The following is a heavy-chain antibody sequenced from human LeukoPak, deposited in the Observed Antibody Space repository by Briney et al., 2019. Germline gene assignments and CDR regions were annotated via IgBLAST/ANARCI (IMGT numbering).Heavy chain of an antibody. J-gene: IGHJ4*02. CDR1: GDSVSTNSVA. CDR2: TYYGSKWNY. CDR3: ARAVIGTTRYFES. Sequence: SQTLSLTCAISGDSVSTNSVAYNWIRQSPSRGLEWLGRTYYGSKWNYEYAVSMRSRIAVNLDTSKNQFSLQLNSVTPDDTAVYYCARAVIGTTRYFESWGQGTLVTVSS. D-gene: IGHD1-1*01. V-gene: IGHV6-1*01.